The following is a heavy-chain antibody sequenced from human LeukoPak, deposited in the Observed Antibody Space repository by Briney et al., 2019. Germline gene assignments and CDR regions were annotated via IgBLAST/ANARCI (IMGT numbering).Heavy chain of an antibody. V-gene: IGHV3-30*18. J-gene: IGHJ4*02. D-gene: IGHD4-17*01. Sequence: GGSLRLSCAASGFSFISYGMHWVRQAPGKGLEWVGVISDDGRRKDYADSVKGRFTISRDNSKDTLHLQMNSLRAEDTAVYYCAKRPSDYGDYVSYFDYWGQGTLVTVSS. CDR3: AKRPSDYGDYVSYFDY. CDR1: GFSFISYG. CDR2: ISDDGRRK.